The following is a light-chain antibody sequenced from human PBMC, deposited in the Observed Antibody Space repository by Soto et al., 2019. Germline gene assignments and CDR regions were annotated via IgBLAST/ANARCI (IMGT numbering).Light chain of an antibody. CDR3: QQVKSYPRT. CDR1: QVISTS. V-gene: IGKV1-9*01. J-gene: IGKJ4*01. Sequence: GESVTITCRASQVISTSLASYQVKPGKDPKLLIYAASTLESGVPSRFSGRKVGTQFILTIDSLQPEDFATYYCQQVKSYPRTFGGGTKVDIK. CDR2: AAS.